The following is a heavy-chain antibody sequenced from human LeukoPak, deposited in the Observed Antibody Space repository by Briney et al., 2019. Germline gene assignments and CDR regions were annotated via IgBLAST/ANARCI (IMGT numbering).Heavy chain of an antibody. CDR1: GFTFDDYA. D-gene: IGHD2-2*01. CDR3: AKPRLPGYYSSTSCSPDAFDI. J-gene: IGHJ3*02. Sequence: PGGSLRLSCAGSGFTFDDYAMHWVRQAPGKGLEWVSGISWNSGSIGYADSVKGRFTISRDNSKNTLYLQMNSLRAEDTAVYYCAKPRLPGYYSSTSCSPDAFDIWGQGTMVTVSS. V-gene: IGHV3-9*01. CDR2: ISWNSGSI.